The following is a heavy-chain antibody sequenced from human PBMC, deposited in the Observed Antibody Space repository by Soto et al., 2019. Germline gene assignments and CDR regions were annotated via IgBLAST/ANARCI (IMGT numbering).Heavy chain of an antibody. Sequence: GGSLRLSCAASGFTFSSYWMSWVRQAPGKGLEWVANIKQDGSEKYYVDSVKGRFTISRDNAKNSLYLQMNSLRAEDTAVYYCAREVLGQQLTGDYFDYWGQGTLVTVSS. D-gene: IGHD6-13*01. CDR1: GFTFSSYW. CDR3: AREVLGQQLTGDYFDY. V-gene: IGHV3-7*01. J-gene: IGHJ4*02. CDR2: IKQDGSEK.